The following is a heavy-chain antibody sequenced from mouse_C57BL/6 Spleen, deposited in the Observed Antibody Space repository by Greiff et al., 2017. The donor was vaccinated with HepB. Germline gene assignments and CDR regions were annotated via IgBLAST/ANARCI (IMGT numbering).Heavy chain of an antibody. D-gene: IGHD1-1*01. CDR1: GYSITSGYD. J-gene: IGHJ1*03. Sequence: VQLKESGPGMVKPSQSLSLTCTVTGYSITSGYDWHWIRHFPGNKLEWMGYISYSGSTNYNPSLKSRISITHDTSKNHFFLKLNSVTTEDTATYYCARDYYYGSSPHWYFDVWGTGTTVTVSS. CDR2: ISYSGST. V-gene: IGHV3-1*01. CDR3: ARDYYYGSSPHWYFDV.